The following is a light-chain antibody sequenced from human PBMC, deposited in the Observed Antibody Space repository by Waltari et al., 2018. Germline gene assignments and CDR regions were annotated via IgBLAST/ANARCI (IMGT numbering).Light chain of an antibody. V-gene: IGLV3-1*01. Sequence: SYERTQTPSVSVSPGQTASVTCAGEKLGEKYTCWYQQKSGQSPVLVIYQYNKRPSWIPYRFSGSNSGNTATLTISGSQGMDEADYYCQAWDSSSYVFGTGTKVTVL. CDR1: KLGEKY. CDR2: QYN. J-gene: IGLJ1*01. CDR3: QAWDSSSYV.